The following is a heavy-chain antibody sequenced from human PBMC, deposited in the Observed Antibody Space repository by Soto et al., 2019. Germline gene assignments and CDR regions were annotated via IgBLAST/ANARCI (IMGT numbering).Heavy chain of an antibody. D-gene: IGHD2-15*01. CDR3: SRAGGGSCPRGWGGP. V-gene: IGHV3-72*01. CDR2: TRNKANSYTT. J-gene: IGHJ5*02. Sequence: EVQLVESGGGLVQPGGSLRLSCAASGFTFSDHYMDWVRQAPGKGLEWVGRTRNKANSYTTEYAASVKGRFTISRDDSKNSLYLQINSLKTEDTAVYYCSRAGGGSCPRGWGGPWGQGTLVTVSS. CDR1: GFTFSDHY.